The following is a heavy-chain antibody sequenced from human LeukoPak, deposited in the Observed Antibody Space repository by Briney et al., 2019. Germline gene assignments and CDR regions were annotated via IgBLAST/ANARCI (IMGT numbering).Heavy chain of an antibody. CDR2: INHSGST. J-gene: IGHJ3*02. CDR3: ARLRKYNWNYAFLSEGRNDAFDI. CDR1: GGSFSGYY. Sequence: SETLSLTCAVYGGSFSGYYWSWIRQPPGKGLEWIGEINHSGSTNYNPSLKSRVTISVDTSKNQFSLKLSSVTAAVTAVYYCARLRKYNWNYAFLSEGRNDAFDIWGQGTMVTVSS. V-gene: IGHV4-34*01. D-gene: IGHD1-7*01.